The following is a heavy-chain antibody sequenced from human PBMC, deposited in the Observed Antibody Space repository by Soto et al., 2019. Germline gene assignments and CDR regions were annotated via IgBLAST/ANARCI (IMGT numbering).Heavy chain of an antibody. Sequence: QVQLVESGGGVVQPGRSLRLSCAASGYIFSNYGMHWVRQAPGKGLSGVAVTSYDGSKKYYADSVKGRFTICKDNSKNTVYLQMNSLRIEDTAVYYCAKWGLSGHGMDVWGQGTTVTVSS. CDR3: AKWGLSGHGMDV. D-gene: IGHD7-27*01. J-gene: IGHJ6*02. CDR2: TSYDGSKK. V-gene: IGHV3-30*18. CDR1: GYIFSNYG.